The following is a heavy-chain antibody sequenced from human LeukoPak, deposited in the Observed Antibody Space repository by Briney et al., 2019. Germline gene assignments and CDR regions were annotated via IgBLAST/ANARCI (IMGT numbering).Heavy chain of an antibody. CDR3: AKKTFSDYYNS. V-gene: IGHV3-7*03. CDR2: IKKDGSEK. CDR1: GFTFSSHW. J-gene: IGHJ4*02. Sequence: GGSLRLSCAASGFTFSSHWMSWVRQAPGKGLEWVANIKKDGSEKYYVDSVKGRFTTSRDNSKNALYLQMNSLKAEDTAVYYCAKKTFSDYYNSWGQGTLVTVSS. D-gene: IGHD4-17*01.